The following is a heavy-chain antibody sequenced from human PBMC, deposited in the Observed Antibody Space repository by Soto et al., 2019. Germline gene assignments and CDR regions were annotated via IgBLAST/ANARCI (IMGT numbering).Heavy chain of an antibody. D-gene: IGHD3-3*01. J-gene: IGHJ4*02. Sequence: QVQLVQSGAEVKKPGASVKVSCKASGYTFTGYYMHLVRQAPGQGLEWMGWINPNSGGTNYALKFQGRVTMTRDMSISTAYMELSRLSSDDTAVYYCASDFWSGYGYWGQGTLVTVSS. CDR2: INPNSGGT. CDR3: ASDFWSGYGY. CDR1: GYTFTGYY. V-gene: IGHV1-2*02.